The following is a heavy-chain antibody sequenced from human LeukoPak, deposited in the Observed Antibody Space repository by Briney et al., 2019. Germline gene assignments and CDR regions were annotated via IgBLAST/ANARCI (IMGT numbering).Heavy chain of an antibody. CDR2: ISSSGSTI. V-gene: IGHV3-48*03. J-gene: IGHJ4*02. Sequence: GGSLRLSCAASGFTFSSYEMNRVRQAPGKGLEWVSYISSSGSTIYYAGSVKGRFTISRDNAKNSLYLQMNSLRAEDTAVYYCARGSKRYFDWLLAYYFVYWGQGTLVTVSS. CDR1: GFTFSSYE. D-gene: IGHD3-9*01. CDR3: ARGSKRYFDWLLAYYFVY.